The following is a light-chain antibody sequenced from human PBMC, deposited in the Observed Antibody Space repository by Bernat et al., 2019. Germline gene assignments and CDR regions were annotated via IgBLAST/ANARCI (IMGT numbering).Light chain of an antibody. CDR2: STN. J-gene: IGLJ2*01. CDR3: AAWDDSLNGVV. Sequence: QSVLTQPPSASGTPGQRVTISCSGSSSNIGSNTVNWYQQLPGTPPNLLIYSTNQRPSGVPERFSGPKSGTSAALAISGLQSEEEADYYCAAWDDSLNGVVFGGGTKLTVL. CDR1: SSNIGSNT. V-gene: IGLV1-44*01.